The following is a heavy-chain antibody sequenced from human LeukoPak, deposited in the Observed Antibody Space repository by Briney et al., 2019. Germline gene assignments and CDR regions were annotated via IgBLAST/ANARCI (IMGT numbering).Heavy chain of an antibody. CDR3: ARDQYSGSYHN. V-gene: IGHV1-2*02. D-gene: IGHD1-26*01. Sequence: ASVKVSCKASGYTFTSYSINWVRQAPGQGLEWMGWINPNSGGTFYAQRFQGRVTVTTDTSISTTYMELSGLRSDDTAVYYCARDQYSGSYHNWGQGTLVTVSS. J-gene: IGHJ4*02. CDR1: GYTFTSYS. CDR2: INPNSGGT.